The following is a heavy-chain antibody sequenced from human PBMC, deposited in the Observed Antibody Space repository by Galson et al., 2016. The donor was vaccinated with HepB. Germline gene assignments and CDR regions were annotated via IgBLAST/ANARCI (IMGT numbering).Heavy chain of an antibody. Sequence: SLRLSCAASGFTFSSYWMSWVRQAPGKRLEWVANIKQDGSEEYYVDSVKGRFTISRDNAKNSLYLQMNSLRAEDTAVYYCARRLGSGSHDYWGQGTLVTVSS. CDR1: GFTFSSYW. D-gene: IGHD3-10*01. CDR3: ARRLGSGSHDY. CDR2: IKQDGSEE. J-gene: IGHJ4*02. V-gene: IGHV3-7*05.